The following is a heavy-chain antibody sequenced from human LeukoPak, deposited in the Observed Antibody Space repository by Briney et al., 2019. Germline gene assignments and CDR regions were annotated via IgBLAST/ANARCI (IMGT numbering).Heavy chain of an antibody. V-gene: IGHV3-33*01. CDR2: IWYDGSNE. D-gene: IGHD3-22*01. J-gene: IGHJ4*02. CDR3: ARTEHYSDRNGYYYFDQ. Sequence: PGGSLRLSCAASGFTFSRYGMHWVRQAPGKGLEWVAVIWYDGSNENYADSVKGRFTISRDNPKNTLYLQMNSLRVEDTAVYYCARTEHYSDRNGYYYFDQWGQGTLVTVSS. CDR1: GFTFSRYG.